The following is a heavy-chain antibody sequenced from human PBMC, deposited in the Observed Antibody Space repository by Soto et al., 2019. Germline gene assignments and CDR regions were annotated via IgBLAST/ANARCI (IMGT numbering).Heavy chain of an antibody. Sequence: PGGSLRLPCAASGFTFSDYYMSWIRQAPGKGLEWVSYISSSSGYTNYADSVKGRFTISRDNAKNSLYLQMNSLRAEDTAVYYCAKEYGRLDYWGQGTLVTVSS. CDR3: AKEYGRLDY. J-gene: IGHJ4*02. CDR1: GFTFSDYY. V-gene: IGHV3-11*06. D-gene: IGHD4-17*01. CDR2: ISSSSGYT.